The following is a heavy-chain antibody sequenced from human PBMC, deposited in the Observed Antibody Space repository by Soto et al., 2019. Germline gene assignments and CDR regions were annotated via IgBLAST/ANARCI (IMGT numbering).Heavy chain of an antibody. CDR2: ISFDGTNT. V-gene: IGHV3-30*18. CDR3: AKAPNNFTWYGSTGMDV. D-gene: IGHD6-13*01. CDR1: GFSFSNYG. Sequence: GGSLRLSCAASGFSFSNYGIHWVRQAPGKGLEWVAFISFDGTNTYYTDYLRGRFTISRDNSKNTVYLQLNSLTAEDTAVYHCAKAPNNFTWYGSTGMDVWGQGTKVTVYS. J-gene: IGHJ6*02.